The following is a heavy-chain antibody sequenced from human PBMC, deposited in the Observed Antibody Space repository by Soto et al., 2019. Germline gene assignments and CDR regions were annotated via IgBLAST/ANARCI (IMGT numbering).Heavy chain of an antibody. CDR3: ARDKYYYDSSGYYQN. Sequence: QVQLVESGGGVVQPGRSLRLSCAASGFTFSSYGMHWVRQALGKGLEWVAVIWYDGSNKYYADSVKGRFTISRDNSKNTLYLQMNSLRAEDTAVYYCARDKYYYDSSGYYQNWGQGTLVTVSS. CDR1: GFTFSSYG. J-gene: IGHJ4*02. D-gene: IGHD3-22*01. CDR2: IWYDGSNK. V-gene: IGHV3-33*01.